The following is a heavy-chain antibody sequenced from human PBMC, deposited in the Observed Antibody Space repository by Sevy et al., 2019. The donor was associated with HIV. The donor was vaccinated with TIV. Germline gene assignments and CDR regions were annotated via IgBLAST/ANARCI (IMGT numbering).Heavy chain of an antibody. J-gene: IGHJ5*02. CDR1: GGSISSYY. D-gene: IGHD6-13*01. CDR3: AREAPYSSSWYGWFDT. CDR2: IYYSGST. V-gene: IGHV4-59*13. Sequence: KQSQTLSLTCTVSGGSISSYYWSWIRQPPGKGLEWIGYIYYSGSTNYNPSLKSRVTISVDTSKNQFSLKLSSVTAADTAVYYCAREAPYSSSWYGWFDTWGQGTLVTVSS.